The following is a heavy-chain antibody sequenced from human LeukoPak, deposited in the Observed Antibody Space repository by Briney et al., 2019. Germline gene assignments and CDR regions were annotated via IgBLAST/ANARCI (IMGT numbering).Heavy chain of an antibody. V-gene: IGHV1-18*01. CDR3: AREVHGYSGPGAYYYMDV. Sequence: ASVKVSCKASGYTFTSYGISWVRQAPGQGLEWMGWISAYNGNTNYAQKLQGRVTMTTDTSTSTAYMELRSLRSDDTAVYYCAREVHGYSGPGAYYYMDVWGKGTTVTVSS. J-gene: IGHJ6*03. CDR1: GYTFTSYG. CDR2: ISAYNGNT. D-gene: IGHD5-12*01.